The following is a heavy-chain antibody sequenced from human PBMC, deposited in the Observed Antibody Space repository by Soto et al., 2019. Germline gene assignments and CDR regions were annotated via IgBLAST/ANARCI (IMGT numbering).Heavy chain of an antibody. CDR1: NDAISSGGYY. V-gene: IGHV4-30-2*01. CDR3: ARLDAYNSFDY. CDR2: IFQNGGT. Sequence: PSETLSLTCTVSNDAISSGGYYWSWVRQPPGKGLEWIGCIFQNGGTSYNPSLKSRVAISVYSSRNPFSPRLNSVTAADTAVYFCARLDAYNSFDYWGQGTPVTVSS. J-gene: IGHJ4*02. D-gene: IGHD2-2*01.